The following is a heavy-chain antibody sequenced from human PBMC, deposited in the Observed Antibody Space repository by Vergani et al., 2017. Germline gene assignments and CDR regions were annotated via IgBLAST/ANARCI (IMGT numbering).Heavy chain of an antibody. CDR1: GGSFSGYY. CDR2: INHSGST. V-gene: IGHV4-34*01. Sequence: QVQLQQWGAGLLKPSETLSLTCAVYGGSFSGYYWSWIRQPPGKGLEWIGEINHSGSTNYNPYLKSRVTISVDTSKNQFSRKLSSVTAADTAVYYCARDRYYDSSCYETWGQGTLVTVSS. D-gene: IGHD3-22*01. CDR3: ARDRYYDSSCYET. J-gene: IGHJ4*02.